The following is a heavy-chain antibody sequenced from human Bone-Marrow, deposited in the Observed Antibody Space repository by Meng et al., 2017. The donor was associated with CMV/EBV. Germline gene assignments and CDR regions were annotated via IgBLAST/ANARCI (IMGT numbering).Heavy chain of an antibody. D-gene: IGHD6-13*01. CDR1: GFTFSNYA. V-gene: IGHV3-33*06. Sequence: GGSLRLSCATSGFTFSNYALHWVRQAPGKGLEWVAVIWYDGSNSKYADSVKGRFTISRDSSKNMLYLQMDSLRVDDTAVYYCAKEKGGDSSSFFDYWGRGTLVTLSS. J-gene: IGHJ4*02. CDR3: AKEKGGDSSSFFDY. CDR2: IWYDGSNS.